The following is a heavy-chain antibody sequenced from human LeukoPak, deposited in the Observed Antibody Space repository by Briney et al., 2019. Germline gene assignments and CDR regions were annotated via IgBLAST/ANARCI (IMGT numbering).Heavy chain of an antibody. Sequence: SVQVSCKASGGTFSNNHAITWVRQAPGQGLEWVGGIIAAFGSGKYAQKFQGRVSITTDESTSTAYMELSSLRSEDTAVYYCALYTMFGVVQHAFDIWGQGTMVTVSS. D-gene: IGHD3-3*01. CDR3: ALYTMFGVVQHAFDI. J-gene: IGHJ3*02. CDR2: IIAAFGSG. CDR1: GGTFSNNHA. V-gene: IGHV1-69*05.